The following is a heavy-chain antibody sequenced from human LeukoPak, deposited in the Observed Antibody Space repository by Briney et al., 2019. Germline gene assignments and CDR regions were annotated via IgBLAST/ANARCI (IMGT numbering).Heavy chain of an antibody. J-gene: IGHJ5*02. Sequence: SETLSLTCTVSGVSISSYYWSWIRQPPGKGLEWIGYIFYSGSNNYNPSLKSRVTISLDTSKNLFSLKLTSVTAADTAVYYCARHVNNWNDDNWFDPWGQGTLVTVSS. CDR1: GVSISSYY. CDR3: ARHVNNWNDDNWFDP. V-gene: IGHV4-59*01. CDR2: IFYSGSN. D-gene: IGHD1-1*01.